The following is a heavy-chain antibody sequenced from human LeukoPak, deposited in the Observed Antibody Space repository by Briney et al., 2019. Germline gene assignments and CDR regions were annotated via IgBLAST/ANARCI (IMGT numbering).Heavy chain of an antibody. Sequence: SETLSLTCAVYGDSSNVYYWSWIRQSPGKGLEWIAEINHTGSTDYNPSLGSRVTISVDTSKNEFSLNLNSVTAADTAVYYCARAGWIITSGIDYWGQGALVTVSS. D-gene: IGHD3-10*01. V-gene: IGHV4-34*01. CDR3: ARAGWIITSGIDY. J-gene: IGHJ4*02. CDR1: GDSSNVYY. CDR2: INHTGST.